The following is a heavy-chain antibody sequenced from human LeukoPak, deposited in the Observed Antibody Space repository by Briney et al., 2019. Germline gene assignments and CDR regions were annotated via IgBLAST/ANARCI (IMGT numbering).Heavy chain of an antibody. Sequence: ASVKVSCKASGYTFTGYYMHWVRQAPGQGLEWIGWTNPNSGGTNYAQKFQGRVTMTRETSISTAYMELSRLRSDDTAVYYCARFYYDILTGYSTEIDYWGQGTLVTVSS. CDR3: ARFYYDILTGYSTEIDY. CDR1: GYTFTGYY. V-gene: IGHV1-2*02. J-gene: IGHJ4*02. D-gene: IGHD3-9*01. CDR2: TNPNSGGT.